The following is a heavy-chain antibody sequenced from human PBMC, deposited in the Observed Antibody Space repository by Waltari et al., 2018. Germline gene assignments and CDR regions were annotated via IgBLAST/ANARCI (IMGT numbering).Heavy chain of an antibody. CDR3: ARNFYYGLDV. CDR2: ISTSSSYI. V-gene: IGHV3-21*01. Sequence: EVQLVVSGGGLVKPGGSLRLSCVASGFTFGAFNMNWVRQAPGKVLEWVSFISTSSSYINYADSVKGRFTVSRDNAKNSLYLQLNTLRAEDTAVYFCARNFYYGLDVWGQGTTVTVSS. J-gene: IGHJ6*02. CDR1: GFTFGAFN.